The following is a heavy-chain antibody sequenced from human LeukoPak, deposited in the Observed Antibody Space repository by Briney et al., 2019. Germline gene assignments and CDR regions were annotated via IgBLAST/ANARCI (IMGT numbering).Heavy chain of an antibody. V-gene: IGHV4-30-4*08. D-gene: IGHD3-22*01. J-gene: IGHJ6*03. CDR1: GGSISSGDYY. CDR3: ARNYYDSSGYRHYYYYMDV. Sequence: SETLSLTCTVSGGSISSGDYYWRWVRQPPGKGLEWIGYIYHSGSTYYNPSLKSRVTISVDTSKNQFSLKLSSVTAADTAVYYCARNYYDSSGYRHYYYYMDVWGKGTTVTVSS. CDR2: IYHSGST.